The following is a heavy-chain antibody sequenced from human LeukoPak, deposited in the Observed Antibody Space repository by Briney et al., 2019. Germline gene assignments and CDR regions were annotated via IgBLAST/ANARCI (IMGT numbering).Heavy chain of an antibody. CDR1: GGSFSGYY. CDR3: AGGLAVAADAFDI. D-gene: IGHD6-19*01. J-gene: IGHJ3*02. CDR2: INHSGST. V-gene: IGHV4-34*01. Sequence: PSEPLSLTCAVYGGSFSGYYWSWIRQPPGKGLEWIGEINHSGSTNYNPSLKSRVTISVDTSKNQFSLKLSSVTAADTAVYYCAGGLAVAADAFDIWGQGTMVTVSS.